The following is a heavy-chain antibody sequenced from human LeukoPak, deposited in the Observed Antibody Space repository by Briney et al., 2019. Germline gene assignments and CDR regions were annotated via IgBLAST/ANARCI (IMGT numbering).Heavy chain of an antibody. CDR1: GYSFTSYW. Sequence: KNGESLKISCKGSGYSFTSYWIGWVRQMPGKGLEWMGIIYPGDSDTRYSPSFQGQVTISADKSISTAYLQWSSLKASDTAMYYCASQGVWTGEPYYYMDVWGKGTTVTVSS. D-gene: IGHD3/OR15-3a*01. V-gene: IGHV5-51*01. CDR2: IYPGDSDT. J-gene: IGHJ6*03. CDR3: ASQGVWTGEPYYYMDV.